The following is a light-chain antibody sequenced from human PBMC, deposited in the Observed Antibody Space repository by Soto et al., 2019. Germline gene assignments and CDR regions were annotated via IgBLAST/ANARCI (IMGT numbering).Light chain of an antibody. CDR3: QQYKNWYT. CDR1: QSVSSN. Sequence: IVMTQSPATLSVSPGERATLSCRASQSVSSNLAWYQQKPGQAPRLLIYRTSTRAPGIPARFSGSGSGTAFTLTISSLQSEDIAVYYCQQYKNWYTFGQGTKLEIK. CDR2: RTS. V-gene: IGKV3-15*01. J-gene: IGKJ2*01.